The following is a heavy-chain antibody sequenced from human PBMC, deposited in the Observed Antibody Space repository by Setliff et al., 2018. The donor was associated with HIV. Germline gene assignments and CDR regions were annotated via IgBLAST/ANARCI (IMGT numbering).Heavy chain of an antibody. CDR1: GFTFTSHG. J-gene: IGHJ4*02. D-gene: IGHD3-16*01. CDR2: IRYDGSNK. Sequence: PGGSLRLSCAASGFTFTSHGMHWVRQAPGKGLEWVAFIRYDGSNKYYGDSVKGRFTISRDNSKNTLYLQMNSLRAEDTAIYYCAKDRGTRTFYFDYWGQGTLVTVSS. V-gene: IGHV3-30*02. CDR3: AKDRGTRTFYFDY.